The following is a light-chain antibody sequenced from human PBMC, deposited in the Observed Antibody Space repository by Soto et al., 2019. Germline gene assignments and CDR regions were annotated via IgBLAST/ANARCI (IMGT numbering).Light chain of an antibody. CDR1: SSDVRGYNY. CDR2: EVT. V-gene: IGLV2-8*01. Sequence: QSALTQPTSASGAPGQSVTISCTGTSSDVRGYNYVSWYQKYPGRAPKLMIYEVTKRPSGVPDRFSGSKSGNTASLTVSGLQAEDEADYYCSSYAASNNFYFVFGGGTQLTVL. CDR3: SSYAASNNFYFV. J-gene: IGLJ3*02.